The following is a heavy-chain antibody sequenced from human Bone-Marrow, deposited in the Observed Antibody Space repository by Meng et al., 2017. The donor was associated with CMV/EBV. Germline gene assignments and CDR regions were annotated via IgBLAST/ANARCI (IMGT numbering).Heavy chain of an antibody. J-gene: IGHJ3*02. CDR1: GFTVSSNY. V-gene: IGHV3-53*01. D-gene: IGHD2/OR15-2a*01. CDR3: ARWGSFLAAIDQEDAFDI. Sequence: GESLKISCAASGFTVSSNYMSWVRQAPGKGLEWVSVIYSGGSTYYADSVKGRFTISRGNSKNTLYLQMNSLRAEDTAVYYCARWGSFLAAIDQEDAFDIWGQGTMVTVSS. CDR2: IYSGGST.